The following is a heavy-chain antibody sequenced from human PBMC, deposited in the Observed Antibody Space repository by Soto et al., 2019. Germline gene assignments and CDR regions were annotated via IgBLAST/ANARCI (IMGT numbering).Heavy chain of an antibody. V-gene: IGHV5-51*01. CDR1: GYSFTSYS. CDR3: ARHTSNYYGMDV. J-gene: IGHJ6*02. CDR2: IYPGDSDT. Sequence: SLKLSCKGSGYSFTSYSIGWVRQMPGKGLEWMGIIYPGDSDTRYSPSFRGQVTISADKSISTAYLQWSSLQASDTAMYYCARHTSNYYGMDVWGQGTAVTVSS.